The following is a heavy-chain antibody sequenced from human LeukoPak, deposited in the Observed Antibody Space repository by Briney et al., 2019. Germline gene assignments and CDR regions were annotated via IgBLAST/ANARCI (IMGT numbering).Heavy chain of an antibody. CDR1: GYTFTGYY. CDR2: INPNSGGT. J-gene: IGHJ4*02. CDR3: ARDSDRCGELLTYNFED. V-gene: IGHV1-2*02. D-gene: IGHD3-10*01. Sequence: VASVKVSCKASGYTFTGYYMHWVRQAPGQGLEWMGWINPNSGGTNYAQKFQGRATMTRDTSISTAYMELSRLRSDDTAVYYCARDSDRCGELLTYNFEDWGQGSMVTVSS.